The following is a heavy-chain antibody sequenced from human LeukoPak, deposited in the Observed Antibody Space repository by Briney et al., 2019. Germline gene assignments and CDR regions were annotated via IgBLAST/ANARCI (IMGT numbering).Heavy chain of an antibody. CDR1: GYTFTGYY. Sequence: ASVKVSCKASGYTFTGYYMHWVRQAPGQGLEWMGWINPNSGGTSYAQKFQGRVTMTRDTSISTAHMELSSLRSDDTAVYYCAREVFGRGFDYWGQGTLVTVSS. D-gene: IGHD3-3*01. CDR3: AREVFGRGFDY. CDR2: INPNSGGT. J-gene: IGHJ4*02. V-gene: IGHV1-2*02.